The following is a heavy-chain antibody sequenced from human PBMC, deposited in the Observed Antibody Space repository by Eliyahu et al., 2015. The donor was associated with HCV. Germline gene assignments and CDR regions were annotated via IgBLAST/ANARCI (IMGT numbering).Heavy chain of an antibody. CDR3: AHSCSSTSCWGYMAFDI. CDR1: GFSLSTSGVG. Sequence: QITLKESGPTLVKPTQTLTLTCTFSGFSLSTSGVGVGWIRQPPGKALEWLALIYWDDDKRYSPSLKSRLTITKDTSKNQVVLTMTNMDPVDTATYYCAHSCSSTSCWGYMAFDIWGQGTMVTVSS. J-gene: IGHJ3*02. CDR2: IYWDDDK. D-gene: IGHD2-2*01. V-gene: IGHV2-5*02.